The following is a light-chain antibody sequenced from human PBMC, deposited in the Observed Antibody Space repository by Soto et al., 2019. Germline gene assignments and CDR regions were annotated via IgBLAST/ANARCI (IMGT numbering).Light chain of an antibody. J-gene: IGKJ5*01. V-gene: IGKV1-9*01. CDR1: QTINNY. CDR3: QQLNSYPLT. CDR2: AAS. Sequence: DIQMTQSPSSLSASVGDRVTIXXRASQTINNYLNWYHQKPGKAPKLXIYAASTLQSGVPSRFSGSGSGTEFTLTISSLQPEDFATYYCQQLNSYPLTFGQGTRLDIK.